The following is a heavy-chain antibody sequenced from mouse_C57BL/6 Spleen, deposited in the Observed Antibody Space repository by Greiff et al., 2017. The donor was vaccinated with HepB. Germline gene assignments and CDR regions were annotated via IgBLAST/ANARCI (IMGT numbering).Heavy chain of an antibody. D-gene: IGHD2-2*01. CDR1: GYTFTSYW. CDR3: ALWLPSYWYFDV. J-gene: IGHJ1*03. Sequence: QVQLKQPGAELVMPGASVKLSCKASGYTFTSYWMHWVKQRPGQGLEWIGEIDPSDSYTNYNQKFKGKSTLTVDKSSSTAYMQLSSLTSEDSAVYYCALWLPSYWYFDVWGTGTTVTVSS. V-gene: IGHV1-69*01. CDR2: IDPSDSYT.